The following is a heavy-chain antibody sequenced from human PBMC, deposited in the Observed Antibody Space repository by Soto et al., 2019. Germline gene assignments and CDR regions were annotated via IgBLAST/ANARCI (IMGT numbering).Heavy chain of an antibody. CDR1: GGSFSGYY. CDR2: INHSGST. Sequence: SETLSLTCAVYGGSFSGYYWSWIRQPPGKGLEWIGEINHSGSTNYNPSLKSRVTISVDTSKNQFSLKLSSVTAADTAVYYCARAERYGDYYYWGQGTLVTVSS. V-gene: IGHV4-34*01. D-gene: IGHD4-17*01. CDR3: ARAERYGDYYY. J-gene: IGHJ4*02.